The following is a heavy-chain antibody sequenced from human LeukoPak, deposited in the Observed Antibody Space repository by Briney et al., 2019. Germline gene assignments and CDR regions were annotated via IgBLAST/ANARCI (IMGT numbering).Heavy chain of an antibody. CDR3: ARGGSSGWSKSDAFDI. CDR2: IGTAGDI. V-gene: IGHV3-13*01. Sequence: PGGSLRLSCAASGFTFSSYDMHWVRQATGKGLEWVSGIGTAGDIYYSGSVKGRFTISRENAKSSLYLQMNSLRAGDTAVYYCARGGSSGWSKSDAFDIWGQGTMVTVSS. J-gene: IGHJ3*02. D-gene: IGHD6-19*01. CDR1: GFTFSSYD.